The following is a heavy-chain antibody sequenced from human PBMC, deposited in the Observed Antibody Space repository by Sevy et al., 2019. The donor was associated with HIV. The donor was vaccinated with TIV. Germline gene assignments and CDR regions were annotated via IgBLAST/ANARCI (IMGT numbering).Heavy chain of an antibody. CDR1: GFTFSNYG. D-gene: IGHD1-26*01. CDR3: AKDLLQLTIKELAQDYYYGMDV. V-gene: IGHV3-30*18. Sequence: GGSLRLSCAASGFTFSNYGIHWVRQAPGKGLEWVAITSYDGHNNYYEDSVKGRLTISKDNSKNTLYLQMNSLRAEVTVGYYYAKDLLQLTIKELAQDYYYGMDVWGQGTTVTVSS. J-gene: IGHJ6*02. CDR2: TSYDGHNN.